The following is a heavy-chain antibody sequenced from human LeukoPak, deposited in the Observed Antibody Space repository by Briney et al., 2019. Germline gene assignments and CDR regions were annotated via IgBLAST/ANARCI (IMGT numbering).Heavy chain of an antibody. D-gene: IGHD3-10*01. CDR3: ARGGVITLHNQHYFDY. Sequence: SVKVSCKASGGTFSSYAISWVRQAPGQGLEWMGGIIPIFGTANYAQKFQGRVTITADESTSTAYMELSSLRSEDTAVYYCARGGVITLHNQHYFDYWGQGTLVTVSS. CDR2: IIPIFGTA. V-gene: IGHV1-69*01. J-gene: IGHJ4*02. CDR1: GGTFSSYA.